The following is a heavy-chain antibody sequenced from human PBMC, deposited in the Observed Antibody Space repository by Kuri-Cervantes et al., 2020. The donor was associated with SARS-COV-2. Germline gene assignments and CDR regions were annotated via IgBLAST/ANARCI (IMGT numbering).Heavy chain of an antibody. Sequence: GGSLRLSCAASGFTFSSYAMHWVRQAPGKGLVWVSRINPDGSYTNNADSVKGRFTLSRDNAKNVLFLQMNSLRAEDTAVYYCVRDGDHWNFDYWGQGTLVIVSS. CDR3: VRDGDHWNFDY. J-gene: IGHJ4*02. CDR2: INPDGSYT. D-gene: IGHD1-1*01. CDR1: GFTFSSYA. V-gene: IGHV3-74*01.